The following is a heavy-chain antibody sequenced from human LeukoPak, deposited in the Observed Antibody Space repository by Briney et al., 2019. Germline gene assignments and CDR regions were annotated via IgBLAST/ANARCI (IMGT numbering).Heavy chain of an antibody. CDR1: GGSISSSNW. V-gene: IGHV4-4*02. CDR3: ARRRSVIWSGYPQPHGIHGFDP. Sequence: SGTLSLTCAVSGGSISSSNWWSWVRQPPGKGLEWIGEIYHSGSTNYNPSLKSRVTISVDTSKNQFSLKLSSVTAADTAVYYCARRRSVIWSGYPQPHGIHGFDPWGQGTLVTVSS. D-gene: IGHD3-3*01. CDR2: IYHSGST. J-gene: IGHJ5*02.